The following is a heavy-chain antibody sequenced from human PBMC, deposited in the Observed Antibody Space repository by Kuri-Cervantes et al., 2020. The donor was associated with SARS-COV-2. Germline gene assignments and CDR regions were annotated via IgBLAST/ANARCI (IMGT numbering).Heavy chain of an antibody. V-gene: IGHV1-18*01. D-gene: IGHD3-3*01. CDR2: ISAYNGNT. J-gene: IGHJ3*02. CDR3: ARGRDYDFWSGYPPVLYAFDI. Sequence: ASVKVSCKASGYTLTSYGISWVRQAPGQGLEWMGWISAYNGNTNYAQKLQGRVTMTTDTSTSTAYMELRSLRSDDTAVYYCARGRDYDFWSGYPPVLYAFDIWGQGTMVTVSS. CDR1: GYTLTSYG.